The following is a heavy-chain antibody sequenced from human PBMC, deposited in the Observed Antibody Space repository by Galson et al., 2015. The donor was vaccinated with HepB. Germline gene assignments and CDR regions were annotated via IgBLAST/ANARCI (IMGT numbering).Heavy chain of an antibody. CDR3: ARMGMHTGAFDV. Sequence: SVKVSCKASGYTFTSYAMHWVRQAPGQRLEWMGWINAGNGNTKYSQKFQGRVTITRDTSASTAYMELSSLRSEDTAVYYCARMGMHTGAFDVWGQGTMVTVSS. J-gene: IGHJ3*01. CDR1: GYTFTSYA. V-gene: IGHV1-3*01. D-gene: IGHD2-8*01. CDR2: INAGNGNT.